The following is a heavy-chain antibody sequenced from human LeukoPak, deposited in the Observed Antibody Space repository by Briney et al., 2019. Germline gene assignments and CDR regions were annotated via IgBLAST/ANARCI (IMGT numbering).Heavy chain of an antibody. D-gene: IGHD3-22*01. CDR1: GFTFSSYG. J-gene: IGHJ4*02. Sequence: GSLRLSCAASGFTFSSYGMHWVRQAPGKGLEWVAFIRYDGSNKYYADSVKGRFTISRDNSKNTLYLQMNSLRAEDTAVYYCAKDDSYYYDSSGYGNFDYWGQGTLVTVSS. CDR2: IRYDGSNK. V-gene: IGHV3-30*02. CDR3: AKDDSYYYDSSGYGNFDY.